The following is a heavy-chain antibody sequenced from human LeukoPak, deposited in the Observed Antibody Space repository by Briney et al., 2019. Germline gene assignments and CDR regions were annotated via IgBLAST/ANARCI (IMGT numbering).Heavy chain of an antibody. CDR3: ARMSGGKWIQLSESPNDAFDI. J-gene: IGHJ3*02. CDR2: IIPIFGTA. D-gene: IGHD5-18*01. V-gene: IGHV1-69*13. CDR1: GGTFSSYA. Sequence: ASVKVSCKASGGTFSSYAISWVRQAPGQGLEWMGGIIPIFGTANYAQKFQGRVTITADESTSTAHMELSSLRSEDTAVYYCARMSGGKWIQLSESPNDAFDIWGQGTMVTVSS.